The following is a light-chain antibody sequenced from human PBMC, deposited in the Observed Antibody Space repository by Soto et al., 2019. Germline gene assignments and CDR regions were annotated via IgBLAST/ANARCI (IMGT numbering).Light chain of an antibody. CDR3: QHRSNWPLT. J-gene: IGKJ4*01. V-gene: IGKV3-11*01. CDR1: QSVSRY. CDR2: DAS. Sequence: EIVLTRSPATLSLSPGERATLSCRASQSVSRYLVWYQQKPGQAPRLLIYDASNRATGIPARFSGSGSGTDFTLTISSLEPEDFAIYYCQHRSNWPLTFGGGTKVDIK.